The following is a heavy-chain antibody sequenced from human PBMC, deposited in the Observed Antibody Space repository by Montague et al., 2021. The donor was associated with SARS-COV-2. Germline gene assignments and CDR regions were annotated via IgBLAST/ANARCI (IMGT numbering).Heavy chain of an antibody. CDR3: ARGARQGYGFRLGSFDS. CDR2: INHSGST. Sequence: SETLSLTCAVYGGSFSGYYWNWIRQPPGKGLEWIGEINHSGSTNYNPSLKSRVNMSVDTSKNQFSLKLSSVTAADTAVYYCARGARQGYGFRLGSFDSWGQGTLVTVSS. CDR1: GGSFSGYY. J-gene: IGHJ4*02. D-gene: IGHD3-10*01. V-gene: IGHV4-34*01.